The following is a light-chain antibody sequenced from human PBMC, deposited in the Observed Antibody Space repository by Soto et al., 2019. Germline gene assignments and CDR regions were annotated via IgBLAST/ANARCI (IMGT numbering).Light chain of an antibody. CDR1: QAIGVY. CDR2: AAS. CDR3: QKYNSTPLT. V-gene: IGKV1-27*01. Sequence: DIQVTHSPSSLSASLRDRVTITCRANQAIGVYLAWFQQQPGKVLKLLIYAASALQSGVPSRFSGSGSGTDFTITISSFQPENIATYYCQKYNSTPLTFGGGTKVEI. J-gene: IGKJ4*01.